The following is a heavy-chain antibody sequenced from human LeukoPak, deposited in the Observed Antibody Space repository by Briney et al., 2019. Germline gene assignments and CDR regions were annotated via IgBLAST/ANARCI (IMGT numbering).Heavy chain of an antibody. CDR1: GYSFTSFW. CDR3: ARREGEVGATNPLDY. CDR2: IYPGDSGT. D-gene: IGHD1-26*01. Sequence: GESLKISCKGSGYSFTSFWIGWVRQMPGKGLEWMGIIYPGDSGTRYSPSFQGQVTISADKSISTAYLQWSSLKASDTAMYYCARREGEVGATNPLDYWGQGTLVTVFS. J-gene: IGHJ4*02. V-gene: IGHV5-51*01.